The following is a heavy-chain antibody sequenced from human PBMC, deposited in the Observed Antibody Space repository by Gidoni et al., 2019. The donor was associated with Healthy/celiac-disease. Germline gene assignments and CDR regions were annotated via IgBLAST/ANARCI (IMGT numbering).Heavy chain of an antibody. CDR2: ISSSSSYI. CDR3: ARSPGASSGYFYDY. V-gene: IGHV3-21*01. D-gene: IGHD3-22*01. J-gene: IGHJ4*02. CDR1: GFTFSSYS. Sequence: EVQLVESGGGLVKPGGSLRLSCAAYGFTFSSYSMNWVRQAPGKGLEWVSSISSSSSYIYYADSVKGRFTISRDNAKNSLYLQMNSLRAEDTAVYYCARSPGASSGYFYDYWGQGTLVTVSS.